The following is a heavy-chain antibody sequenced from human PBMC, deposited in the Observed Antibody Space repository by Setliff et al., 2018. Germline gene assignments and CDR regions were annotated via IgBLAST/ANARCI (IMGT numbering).Heavy chain of an antibody. CDR1: GYTFTEYS. CDR3: AKVNYYDKSAYLPFDY. Sequence: AAVKVSCKASGYTFTEYSIHWVRQAPGQGLEWMGWINPNTGGSNYAQKFQGRVTMTTDTSISTAYMEMSRLTSDDTAVYYCAKVNYYDKSAYLPFDYWGQGTQVTVSS. J-gene: IGHJ4*02. D-gene: IGHD3-22*01. CDR2: INPNTGGS. V-gene: IGHV1-2*02.